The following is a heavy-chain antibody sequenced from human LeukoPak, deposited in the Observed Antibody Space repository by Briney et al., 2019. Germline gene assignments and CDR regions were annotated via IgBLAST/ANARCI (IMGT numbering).Heavy chain of an antibody. V-gene: IGHV4-34*01. CDR3: ARGTMRLVGLRFLEWSPRFDP. D-gene: IGHD3-3*01. CDR2: INHSGST. J-gene: IGHJ5*02. CDR1: GVSFSGYY. Sequence: PSETLSLTCAVYGVSFSGYYWSWIRQPPGKGLEWIGEINHSGSTNYNPSLKSRATISVDTSKNQFSLKLSSVTAADTAVYYCARGTMRLVGLRFLEWSPRFDPWGQGTLVTVSS.